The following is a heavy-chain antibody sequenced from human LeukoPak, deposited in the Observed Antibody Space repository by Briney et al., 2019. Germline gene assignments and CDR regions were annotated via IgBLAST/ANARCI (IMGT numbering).Heavy chain of an antibody. CDR1: GFSLSTSGMC. CDR2: IDWDDDK. Sequence: SGPALVKPTQTLTLTFTFSGFSLSTSGMCVSWIRQPPGKALEWLARIDWDDDKNYSTSMKTRLTISKDTSKNQVVLTMTNMDPVDTATYYCARGYSSSGGYYYYGMDVWGQGTTVTVSS. D-gene: IGHD6-13*01. V-gene: IGHV2-70*11. CDR3: ARGYSSSGGYYYYGMDV. J-gene: IGHJ6*02.